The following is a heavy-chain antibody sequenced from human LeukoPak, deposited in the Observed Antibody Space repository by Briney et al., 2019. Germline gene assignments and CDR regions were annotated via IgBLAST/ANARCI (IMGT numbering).Heavy chain of an antibody. CDR2: IYTSGST. D-gene: IGHD4-17*01. CDR1: GGSISSGSCC. Sequence: SETLSLTCTVSGGSISSGSCCWSWIRQPAGKGLEWIGRIYTSGSTNYNPSLKSRVTISLDTSKNQFSLKLSSVTAADTAVYYCARDTQNDYGDLNWFDPWGQGTLVTVSS. V-gene: IGHV4-61*02. J-gene: IGHJ5*02. CDR3: ARDTQNDYGDLNWFDP.